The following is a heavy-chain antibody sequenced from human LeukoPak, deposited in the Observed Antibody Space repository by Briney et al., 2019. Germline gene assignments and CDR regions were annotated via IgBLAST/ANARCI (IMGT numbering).Heavy chain of an antibody. Sequence: GGSLRLSCAASGFTFNNYWMDWVRQAPGKGLEWVANINKDGSEKHYVDSMKGRFTISRDNAKTSLYLQMNSLRAEDTAVYYCARNGGVGATSPSDYWGQGTLVTVSS. V-gene: IGHV3-7*01. D-gene: IGHD1-26*01. CDR2: INKDGSEK. CDR3: ARNGGVGATSPSDY. J-gene: IGHJ4*02. CDR1: GFTFNNYW.